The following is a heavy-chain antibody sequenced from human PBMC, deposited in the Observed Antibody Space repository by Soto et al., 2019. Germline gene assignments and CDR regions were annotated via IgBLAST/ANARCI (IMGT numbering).Heavy chain of an antibody. Sequence: QVQLVESGGGLVKPGGSLRLSCVASGFTFSDYYMSWIRQAPGKGLEGVSYISNSGHAIYYADSVKGRFTVSRDNSNNSMSLQMDSLRADDTAIYYCARDARYASSSYGFDVWGQGTTVSVSS. CDR3: ARDARYASSSYGFDV. CDR2: ISNSGHAI. J-gene: IGHJ6*02. CDR1: GFTFSDYY. D-gene: IGHD6-13*01. V-gene: IGHV3-11*01.